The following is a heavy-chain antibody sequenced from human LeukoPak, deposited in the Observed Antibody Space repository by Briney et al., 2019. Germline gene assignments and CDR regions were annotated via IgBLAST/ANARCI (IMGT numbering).Heavy chain of an antibody. CDR1: GFTLSNYW. D-gene: IGHD3-10*01. J-gene: IGHJ4*02. Sequence: GSLRLSCAASGFTLSNYWMSWVRQAPGRGLEWVANIKPDGSAQYYVDSVKGRFTISRDNAKNSLYLQMNSLRVEDTAVYYCARGGGRDPFNVAYWGQGTLVTVSS. V-gene: IGHV3-7*04. CDR2: IKPDGSAQ. CDR3: ARGGGRDPFNVAY.